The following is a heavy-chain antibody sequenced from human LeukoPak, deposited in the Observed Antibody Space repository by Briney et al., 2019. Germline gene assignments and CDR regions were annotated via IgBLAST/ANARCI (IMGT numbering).Heavy chain of an antibody. CDR3: ARGPFVYYGSGSPGYFDY. CDR2: IYYSGST. D-gene: IGHD3-10*01. J-gene: IGHJ4*02. Sequence: SETLSLTCTVSGGSISSYYWSWIRQPPGKGLEWIGYIYYSGSTNYNPSLKSRVTISVDTSKNQFSLKLSSVTAADTAVYYCARGPFVYYGSGSPGYFDYWGQGTLVTVSS. V-gene: IGHV4-59*01. CDR1: GGSISSYY.